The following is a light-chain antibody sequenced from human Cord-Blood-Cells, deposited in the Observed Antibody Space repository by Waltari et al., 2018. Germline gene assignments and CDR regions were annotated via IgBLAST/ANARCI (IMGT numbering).Light chain of an antibody. V-gene: IGKV1-39*01. CDR2: AAS. J-gene: IGKJ4*01. Sequence: DIQMTQSPSSLSASVGDRVTITCRASQSISSYLNWYQQKPGKAPKLLIYAASSLQSGVPSRFSGSGSGTDCTFTISSLQPEDFATYYGQQSYSTPLTFGGGTKVEIK. CDR1: QSISSY. CDR3: QQSYSTPLT.